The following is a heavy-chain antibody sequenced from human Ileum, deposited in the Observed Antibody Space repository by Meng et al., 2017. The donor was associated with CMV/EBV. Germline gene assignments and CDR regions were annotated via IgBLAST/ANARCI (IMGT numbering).Heavy chain of an antibody. Sequence: QLQLQESGPGLGKPSEPLSLTCTVSGGSISSSLYYWGWIRQPPGKGLEWIGTISYSGTAFYNLSLKSRVAISIDTSKFQFSLKLSSVTATDTAVYYCARDSTYPSGLDYWGQGTLVTVSS. CDR1: GGSISSSLYY. V-gene: IGHV4-39*07. D-gene: IGHD3-10*01. CDR2: ISYSGTA. CDR3: ARDSTYPSGLDY. J-gene: IGHJ4*02.